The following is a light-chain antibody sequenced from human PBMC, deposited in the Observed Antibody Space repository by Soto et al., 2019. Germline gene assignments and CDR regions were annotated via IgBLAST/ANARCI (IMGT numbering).Light chain of an antibody. J-gene: IGLJ1*01. Sequence: QSALTQPASVSGSPGQSITISCTGTSSYVGGYDYVSWYQQHPGKAPQLMIYDVNNRPSGVSNRFSGSKSGNTASLTISGLQAEDEADYYCSSYTSSSTLVFGTGTKLTVL. CDR1: SSYVGGYDY. CDR3: SSYTSSSTLV. V-gene: IGLV2-14*01. CDR2: DVN.